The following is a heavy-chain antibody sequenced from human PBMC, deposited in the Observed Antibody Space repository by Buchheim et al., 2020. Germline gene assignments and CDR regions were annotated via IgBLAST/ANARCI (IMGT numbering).Heavy chain of an antibody. CDR3: ARESGGFGDPPRLFDY. Sequence: QVQLVESGGGVVQPGRSLRLSCAASGFTFSSYGMHWVRQAPGKGLEWVAVIWYDGSNKYYADSVKGRFTISRDNSKNTLYLQMTSRRAEDTAVYYCARESGGFGDPPRLFDYWGQGTL. V-gene: IGHV3-33*01. D-gene: IGHD3-10*01. CDR2: IWYDGSNK. CDR1: GFTFSSYG. J-gene: IGHJ4*02.